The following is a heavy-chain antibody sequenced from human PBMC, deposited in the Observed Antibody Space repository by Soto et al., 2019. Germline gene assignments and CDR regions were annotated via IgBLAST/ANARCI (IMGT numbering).Heavy chain of an antibody. V-gene: IGHV4-39*01. CDR3: ARRKHGDSSGWGEFDY. Sequence: QLLLQESGPGLMKPSETLSLTCTVSNGSISSSNYHWGWIRQAPGKGLECIGSIYYSGTTYYNPSLKSRVTISVETSKNQFSLKLSSVTAADTAVYYCARRKHGDSSGWGEFDYWGQGTLVTVSS. D-gene: IGHD6-19*01. J-gene: IGHJ4*02. CDR1: NGSISSSNYH. CDR2: IYYSGTT.